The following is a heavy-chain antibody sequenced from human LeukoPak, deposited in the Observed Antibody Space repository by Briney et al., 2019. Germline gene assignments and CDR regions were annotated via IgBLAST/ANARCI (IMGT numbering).Heavy chain of an antibody. CDR1: GYSFTSYW. CDR3: ARSGSYPYNWFDP. V-gene: IGHV5-51*01. J-gene: IGHJ5*02. CDR2: IYPGDSDT. D-gene: IGHD1-26*01. Sequence: KGGESLKISCKGSGYSFTSYWIGWVRQMPGKGLEWMGIIYPGDSDTRYSPSFQGQVTVSADKSISTAYLQWSSLKASDTAMYYCARSGSYPYNWFDPWGQGTLVTVSS.